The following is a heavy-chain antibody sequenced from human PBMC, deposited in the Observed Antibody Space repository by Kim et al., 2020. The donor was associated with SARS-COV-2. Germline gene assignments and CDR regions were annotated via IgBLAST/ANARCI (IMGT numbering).Heavy chain of an antibody. J-gene: IGHJ4*02. CDR1: GFTFSSYA. V-gene: IGHV3-23*01. CDR2: ISGSGGST. Sequence: GGSLRLSCAASGFTFSSYAMSWVRQAPGKGLEWVSAISGSGGSTYYADSVKGRFNISRDNSKNTLYLQMNSLRAEDTVVYYCAKLYGDRRDFDYWGQGTLVTVSS. CDR3: AKLYGDRRDFDY. D-gene: IGHD4-17*01.